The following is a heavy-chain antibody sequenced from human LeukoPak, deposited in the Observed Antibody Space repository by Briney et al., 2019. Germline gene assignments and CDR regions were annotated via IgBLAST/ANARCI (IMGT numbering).Heavy chain of an antibody. J-gene: IGHJ4*02. CDR3: AKADYYDSSGYSY. CDR1: GFTFSSYA. V-gene: IGHV3-23*01. D-gene: IGHD3-22*01. CDR2: ISGSGGST. Sequence: PGGSLRLSCAASGFTFSSYAMSWVRQAPGKGLEWVSAISGSGGSTYYADSVKGRFTISRDNSKNTLYLQMNSLRAADTAVYYCAKADYYDSSGYSYWGQGTLVTVSS.